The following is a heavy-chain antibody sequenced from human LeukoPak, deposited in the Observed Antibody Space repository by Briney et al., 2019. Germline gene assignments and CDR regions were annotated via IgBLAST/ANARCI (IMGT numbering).Heavy chain of an antibody. CDR2: ISGSGGST. CDR3: ARDRLDSSGWPNWFDP. Sequence: GGSLRLSCAASGFTFSSYAMSWVRQAPGKGLEWVSAISGSGGSTYYADSVKGRFAISRDNSKNTLYLQMNSLRAEDTAVYYCARDRLDSSGWPNWFDPWGQGTLVTVSS. D-gene: IGHD6-19*01. J-gene: IGHJ5*02. V-gene: IGHV3-23*01. CDR1: GFTFSSYA.